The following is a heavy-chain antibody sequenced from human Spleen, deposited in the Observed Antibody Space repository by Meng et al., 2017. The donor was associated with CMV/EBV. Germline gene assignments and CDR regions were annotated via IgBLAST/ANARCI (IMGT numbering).Heavy chain of an antibody. V-gene: IGHV3-11*06. CDR2: ISSSSSYI. CDR1: GFTFSDFY. CDR3: GVAGIRVDY. D-gene: IGHD2-15*01. J-gene: IGHJ4*02. Sequence: GESLKISCAASGFTFSDFYMSWIRQAPGKGLEWVSSISSSSSYIYYADSVKGRFTISRDNAKNSLYLQMNSLRAEDTAVYYCGVAGIRVDYWGQGTLVTVSS.